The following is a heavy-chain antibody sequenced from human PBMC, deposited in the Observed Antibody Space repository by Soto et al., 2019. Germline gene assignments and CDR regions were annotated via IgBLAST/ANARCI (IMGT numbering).Heavy chain of an antibody. CDR1: GFTFSSYA. Sequence: VQLLESGGGLVQPGGSLRLSCAASGFTFSSYAMSWVRQAPGKGLECVSTISGSGGVTKYADSVKGRFTISRDNSKNTLFPQVTSLRAEDTAVYYCAKGASTVFFYHYMDVWGKGTTVTVSS. V-gene: IGHV3-23*01. CDR2: ISGSGGVT. CDR3: AKGASTVFFYHYMDV. J-gene: IGHJ6*03. D-gene: IGHD2-2*01.